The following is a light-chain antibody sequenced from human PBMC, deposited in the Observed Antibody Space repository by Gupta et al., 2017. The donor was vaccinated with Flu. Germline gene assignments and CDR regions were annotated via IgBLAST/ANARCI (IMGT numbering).Light chain of an antibody. CDR1: QRVGNK. CDR2: DAA. V-gene: IGKV3-11*02. Sequence: VSLSLSPGDSAIPSCWASQRVGNKLAWYQQRQGQPPRLLMYDAAGRVAGIPARLSGSGGGREVSITITTREQEDFAVSYCQQRSGLPMYTFGQGTKMEIK. J-gene: IGKJ2*01. CDR3: QQRSGLPMYT.